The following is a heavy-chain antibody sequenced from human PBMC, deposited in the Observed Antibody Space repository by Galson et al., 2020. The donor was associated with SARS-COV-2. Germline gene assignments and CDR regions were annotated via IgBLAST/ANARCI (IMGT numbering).Heavy chain of an antibody. J-gene: IGHJ4*02. CDR3: VKPHRTVYGEGY. V-gene: IGHV3-23*01. D-gene: IGHD2-8*01. CDR1: GFSFGTYV. CDR2: IGASDGTT. Sequence: GGSLRLSCAASGFSFGTYVMSWVRQAPGKGFEWVSSIGASDGTTEYADSVKGRFTISRDNPKYTLYLQMNSLRVEDTATYYCVKPHRTVYGEGYWGQGNLVTVSS.